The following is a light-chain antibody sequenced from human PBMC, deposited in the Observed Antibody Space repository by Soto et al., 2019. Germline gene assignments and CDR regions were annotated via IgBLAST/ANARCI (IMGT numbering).Light chain of an antibody. J-gene: IGKJ5*01. CDR1: QSVDSNY. CDR2: GAS. Sequence: EIFLTHSPGTLSSSPRDEATVSCSPSQSVDSNYLAWYQQKPGQTPRLIIYGASGRATGVSHRFSGSGSGTDFTLTISGLEPEDVAMYYCQHYGDSPPITFGQGTRLEIK. CDR3: QHYGDSPPIT. V-gene: IGKV3-20*01.